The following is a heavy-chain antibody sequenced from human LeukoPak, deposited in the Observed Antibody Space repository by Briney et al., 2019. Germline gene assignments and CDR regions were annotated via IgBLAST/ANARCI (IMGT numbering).Heavy chain of an antibody. Sequence: PSETLSLTCTVSGGSISSDCWSWIRQPPGKGLEWIGYIYYSGSTKYNPSLKSRVTISVDTSKNQFSLKLSPVTAADTAVYYCARQDYGAYEILDYWGQGALVTVSS. D-gene: IGHD4/OR15-4a*01. CDR3: ARQDYGAYEILDY. CDR1: GGSISSDC. CDR2: IYYSGST. V-gene: IGHV4-59*08. J-gene: IGHJ4*02.